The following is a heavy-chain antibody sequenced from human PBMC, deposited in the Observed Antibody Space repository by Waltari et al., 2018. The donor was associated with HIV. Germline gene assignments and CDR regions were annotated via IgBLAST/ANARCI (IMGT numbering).Heavy chain of an antibody. CDR3: ARDSSRVLWFGESLPT. V-gene: IGHV3-30*03. J-gene: IGHJ4*02. Sequence: QVQVVESGGGVVQPGRSLRLSCAASGFRFNDHGMHLVRQTPGKGLEWMALMSDDGSKRFYAESVRGRFVVSRDNSKKICYLQMNSLRPDDTAVYFCARDSSRVLWFGESLPTWGQGTLVSVSP. CDR1: GFRFNDHG. CDR2: MSDDGSKR. D-gene: IGHD3-10*01.